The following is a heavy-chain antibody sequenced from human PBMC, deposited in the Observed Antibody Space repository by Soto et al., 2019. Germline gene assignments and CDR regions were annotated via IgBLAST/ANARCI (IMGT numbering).Heavy chain of an antibody. CDR2: MNTSSGNT. CDR3: AKNADFFHYHMDV. CDR1: GVTFGNYE. J-gene: IGHJ6*03. V-gene: IGHV1-8*01. Sequence: QVLLMQSGAEVRKPGASVTVSCEASGVTFGNYEINWVRQAPGQGREWMGWMNTSSGNTGYAQKFQGRVTMTRITSTNTAYMELRSLTSEDTAVYYCAKNADFFHYHMDVWGEGTTVTVSS.